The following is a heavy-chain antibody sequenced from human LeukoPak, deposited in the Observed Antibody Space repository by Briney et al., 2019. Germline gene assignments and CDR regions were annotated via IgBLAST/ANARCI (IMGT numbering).Heavy chain of an antibody. Sequence: GRSLRLSCAASGFTFDDYAMHWVRQAPGKGLEWVSGISWNSGSIVYADSVKGRFTISRDRTKNSLYLQMSSLRAEDMALYYCARGNGYSTSGYVDYWGQGTLVTVSS. CDR1: GFTFDDYA. CDR2: ISWNSGSI. CDR3: ARGNGYSTSGYVDY. V-gene: IGHV3-9*03. J-gene: IGHJ4*02. D-gene: IGHD2-2*01.